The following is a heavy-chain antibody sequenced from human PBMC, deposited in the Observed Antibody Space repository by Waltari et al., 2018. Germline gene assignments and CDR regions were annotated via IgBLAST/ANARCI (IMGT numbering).Heavy chain of an antibody. J-gene: IGHJ3*01. D-gene: IGHD5-12*01. V-gene: IGHV4-34*01. Sequence: QVQLQQWGAGLLKPSETLSLTCGVRGGSFSSYYWSWIRQSPGKGLEWIGEINPAGTIHYNPSFKSRVTMSIDTARNQFSLEVKSVIAADTAVYFCARISGLDYATPMWGLGTVVTVSS. CDR1: GGSFSSYY. CDR2: INPAGTI. CDR3: ARISGLDYATPM.